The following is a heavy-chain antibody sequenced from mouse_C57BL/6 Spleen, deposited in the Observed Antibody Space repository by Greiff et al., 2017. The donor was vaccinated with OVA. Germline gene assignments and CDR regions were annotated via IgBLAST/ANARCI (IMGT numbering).Heavy chain of an antibody. CDR3: TTSPPNDAMDY. V-gene: IGHV14-1*01. CDR1: GFNIKDYY. D-gene: IGHD4-1*01. Sequence: EVQLQQSGAELVRPGASVKLSCTASGFNIKDYYMHWVKQRPEQGLEWIGRIDPEDGDTEYAPKFQGKATMTADTSSNTAYLQLRRLTSADTAVFYWTTSPPNDAMDYGGQGTSVTVSA. CDR2: IDPEDGDT. J-gene: IGHJ4*01.